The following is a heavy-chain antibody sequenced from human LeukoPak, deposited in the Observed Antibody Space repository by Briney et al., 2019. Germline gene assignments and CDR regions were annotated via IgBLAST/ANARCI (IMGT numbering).Heavy chain of an antibody. CDR1: GGTFSSYA. D-gene: IGHD3-22*01. CDR2: IIPIFGTA. CDR3: ACDSSGYYYSLPRY. V-gene: IGHV1-69*13. J-gene: IGHJ4*02. Sequence: GASVKVSCKASGGTFSSYAISWVRQAPGQGLEWMGGIIPIFGTANYAQKFQGRVTITADESTSTAYMELSSLRSEDTAVYYCACDSSGYYYSLPRYWGQGTLVTVSS.